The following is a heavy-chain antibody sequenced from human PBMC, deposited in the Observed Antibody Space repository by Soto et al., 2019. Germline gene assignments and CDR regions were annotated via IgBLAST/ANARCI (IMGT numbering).Heavy chain of an antibody. CDR1: EFAFSSYW. J-gene: IGHJ3*02. CDR2: IRKDGSQR. Sequence: EVQLVESGGGLVLPGGSLTLSCAASEFAFSSYWMTWVGQAPGKGLEWVANIRKDGSQRSYLDSVRGRFTISRDNSKNSLYLQMNSLRAEDTALYFCARDVSPGSSGLYFDAFDIWGQGTMVTVSS. CDR3: ARDVSPGSSGLYFDAFDI. D-gene: IGHD6-25*01. V-gene: IGHV3-7*05.